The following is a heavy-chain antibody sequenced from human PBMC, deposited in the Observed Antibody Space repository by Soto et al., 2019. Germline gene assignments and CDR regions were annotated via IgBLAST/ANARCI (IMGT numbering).Heavy chain of an antibody. D-gene: IGHD3-16*01. V-gene: IGHV3-23*01. CDR1: GFTFSSYA. Sequence: GGSPRLSCAATGFTFSSYAMSWVRQAPGKGLEWVSGISGGVGSTYYADSVKGRFTISRDNSKNTLYLQMNSLRAEDTAVYYCAKDRLGGASDAFDIWGQGTMVTVSS. J-gene: IGHJ3*02. CDR3: AKDRLGGASDAFDI. CDR2: ISGGVGST.